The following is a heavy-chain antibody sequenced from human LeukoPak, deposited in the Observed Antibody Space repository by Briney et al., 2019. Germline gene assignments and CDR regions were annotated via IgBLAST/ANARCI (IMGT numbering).Heavy chain of an antibody. CDR1: GVSISSSNSY. CDR2: IYYSGST. D-gene: IGHD2-2*01. Sequence: SETLSLTCTVSGVSISSSNSYWGWIRQPPGKGLEWIGSIYYSGSTYYNPSLKSRVTISVDTSKNQFSLKLSSVTAADTAVYYCARGVVPAATPFDYWGQGTLVTVSS. V-gene: IGHV4-39*01. J-gene: IGHJ4*02. CDR3: ARGVVPAATPFDY.